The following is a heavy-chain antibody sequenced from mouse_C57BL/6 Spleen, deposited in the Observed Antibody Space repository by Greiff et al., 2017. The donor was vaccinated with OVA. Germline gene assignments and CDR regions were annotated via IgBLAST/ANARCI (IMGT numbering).Heavy chain of an antibody. CDR1: GFTFSSYA. J-gene: IGHJ3*01. Sequence: EVKLMESGEGLVKPGGSLKLSCAASGFTFSSYAMSWVRQTPEKRLEWVAYLSSGGDYIYYADPVQGRFTISRDNARNTLYLQMSSLKSEDTAMYYCTREGHYYGSSYPAWFAYWGQGTLVTVSA. CDR2: LSSGGDYI. V-gene: IGHV5-9-1*02. CDR3: TREGHYYGSSYPAWFAY. D-gene: IGHD1-1*01.